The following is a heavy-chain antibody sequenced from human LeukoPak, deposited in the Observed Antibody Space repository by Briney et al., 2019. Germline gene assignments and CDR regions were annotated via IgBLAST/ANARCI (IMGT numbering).Heavy chain of an antibody. Sequence: GGSLGLSCAASGFTFSSYWMHWVRQAPGKGLVWVSRINSDGSSTSYADSVKGRFTISRDNAKNTLYLQMNSLRAEDTAVYYCAREVAAVGFDYWGQGTLVTVSP. CDR2: INSDGSST. V-gene: IGHV3-74*01. CDR3: AREVAAVGFDY. J-gene: IGHJ4*02. CDR1: GFTFSSYW. D-gene: IGHD6-13*01.